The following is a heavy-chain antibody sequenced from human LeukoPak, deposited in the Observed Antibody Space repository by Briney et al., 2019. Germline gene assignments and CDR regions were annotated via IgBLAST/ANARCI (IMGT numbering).Heavy chain of an antibody. Sequence: PGGSLRLSCTASGFPFIGMNWVRQPPGKGLEWISYIGIDSGNKKYADSVRGRFTISTDKAKNSLYLQMNSLRVEDTAVYYCARDHNYAFDNWGQGTLVSVAS. J-gene: IGHJ4*02. V-gene: IGHV3-48*01. CDR1: GFPFIG. CDR3: ARDHNYAFDN. D-gene: IGHD1-1*01. CDR2: IGIDSGNK.